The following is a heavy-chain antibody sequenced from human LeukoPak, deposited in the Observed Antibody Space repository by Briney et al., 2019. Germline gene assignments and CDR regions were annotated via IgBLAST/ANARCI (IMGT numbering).Heavy chain of an antibody. D-gene: IGHD5-12*01. J-gene: IGHJ6*02. CDR1: GFTFSSYA. CDR3: ASSRFSGYDFVTGYGMDV. CDR2: ISYDGSNK. Sequence: GRSLRLSCAASGFTFSSYAMHWVRQAPGKGLEWVAVISYDGSNKYYADSVKGRFTISRDNSKNTLYLQMNSLRAEDTAVYYCASSRFSGYDFVTGYGMDVWGQGTTVTVSS. V-gene: IGHV3-30-3*01.